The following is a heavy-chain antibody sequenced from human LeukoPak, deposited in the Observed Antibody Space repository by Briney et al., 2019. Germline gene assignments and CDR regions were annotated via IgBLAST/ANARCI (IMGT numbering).Heavy chain of an antibody. CDR3: ARHEGYSYDSDY. Sequence: GESLEISCKGSGYSFTSYWISWVRQMHGECLEWMRRIDPSDSYTNYSPSFQGHVTISADKSISTAYLQWSSLKASDTAMYYCARHEGYSYDSDYWGQGTLVTVSS. J-gene: IGHJ4*02. V-gene: IGHV5-10-1*01. CDR2: IDPSDSYT. CDR1: GYSFTSYW. D-gene: IGHD5-18*01.